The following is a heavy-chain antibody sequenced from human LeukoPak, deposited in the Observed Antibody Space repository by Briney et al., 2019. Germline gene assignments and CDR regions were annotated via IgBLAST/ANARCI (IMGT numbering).Heavy chain of an antibody. D-gene: IGHD1-26*01. CDR2: INPSGGST. J-gene: IGHJ3*02. Sequence: GASVKVSCKASGYTFTSYYMHWVRQAPGQGLEWMGIINPSGGSTSYAQKFQGRVTMTRDTSTSTVYMELSSLRSEDTAVYYCARELNLVGATSFAAFDIWGQGTMVTVSS. CDR1: GYTFTSYY. V-gene: IGHV1-46*01. CDR3: ARELNLVGATSFAAFDI.